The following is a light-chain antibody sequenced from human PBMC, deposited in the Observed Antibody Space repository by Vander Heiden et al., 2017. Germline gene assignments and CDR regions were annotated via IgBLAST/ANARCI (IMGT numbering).Light chain of an antibody. V-gene: IGKV1-33*01. CDR3: QQYDILPHT. Sequence: DIDMTQSPSSLAASVGDRVTIPCQASQDIGNYVNWYQQKPGKAPKLLIYDASNLEAGVPSRFSGSGSGTDFTVTINSLQPEDFATYYCQQYDILPHTFGRGTKLEIK. J-gene: IGKJ2*01. CDR1: QDIGNY. CDR2: DAS.